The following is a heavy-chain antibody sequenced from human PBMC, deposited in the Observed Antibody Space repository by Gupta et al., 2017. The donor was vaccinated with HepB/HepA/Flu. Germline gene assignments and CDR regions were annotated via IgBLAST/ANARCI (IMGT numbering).Heavy chain of an antibody. D-gene: IGHD4-17*01. Sequence: EVQLVESGGGLVQPGGSLRLSCLASGFNFRTFWTSWVRQAPGKGLQWVANIKGDGSIRYYGESVRGRFTVSRDNDRNSLYLQLNSLRVEDTGLYFCSYGHYGDLTWGLGTLVTVAS. CDR3: SYGHYGDLT. CDR1: GFNFRTFW. J-gene: IGHJ5*02. CDR2: IKGDGSIR. V-gene: IGHV3-7*01.